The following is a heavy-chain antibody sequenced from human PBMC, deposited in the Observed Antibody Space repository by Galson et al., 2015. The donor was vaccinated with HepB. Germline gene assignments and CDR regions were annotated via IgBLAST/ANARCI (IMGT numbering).Heavy chain of an antibody. V-gene: IGHV4-59*01. CDR3: ARVVSTFDAFDI. CDR1: GSSISSFY. J-gene: IGHJ3*02. D-gene: IGHD5/OR15-5a*01. Sequence: TLSLTCTVSGSSISSFYWSWIRQPPGKGLEWIGYIYYSGSTNYHPSLKSRVTISVDTSKNQFSLKLSSVTAADTAVYYCARVVSTFDAFDIWGQGTMVTVSS. CDR2: IYYSGST.